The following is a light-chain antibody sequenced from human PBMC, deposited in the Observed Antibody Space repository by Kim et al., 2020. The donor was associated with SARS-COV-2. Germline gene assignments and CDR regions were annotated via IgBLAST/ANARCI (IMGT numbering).Light chain of an antibody. V-gene: IGKV3-15*01. Sequence: SPGERATHSCRASQSVSSNLAWYQQKPGQAPSLLIYDASTRATGVPARFSGSGSGTEFTLIISSLQSEDFAVYFCQHYNNWPPITFGQGTRLEIK. CDR3: QHYNNWPPIT. CDR1: QSVSSN. CDR2: DAS. J-gene: IGKJ5*01.